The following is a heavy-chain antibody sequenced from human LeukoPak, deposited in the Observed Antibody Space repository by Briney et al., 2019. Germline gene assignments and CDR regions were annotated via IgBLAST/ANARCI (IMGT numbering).Heavy chain of an antibody. CDR2: INHSGST. V-gene: IGHV4-34*01. CDR1: GGSFSGYY. J-gene: IGHJ4*02. CDR3: ARETKQITSYYFDY. D-gene: IGHD1-14*01. Sequence: PSETLSLTCAVYGGSFSGYYWSWIRQPPGKGLEWIGEINHSGSTNYNPSLKSRVTISVDTSKNQFSLKLSSVTAADTAVYYCARETKQITSYYFDYWGQGTLVTVSS.